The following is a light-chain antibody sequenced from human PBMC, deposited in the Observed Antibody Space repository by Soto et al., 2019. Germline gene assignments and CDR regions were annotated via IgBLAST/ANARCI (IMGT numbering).Light chain of an antibody. J-gene: IGLJ1*01. Sequence: QSALTQPASVSGSPGQSITISCTGTSSDVGGYNYVSWYQKHPGKAPKLMIYEVSKRPSGVSNRFSGSKSGNTASLTISGLQAEDEADYYCSSYTGSSTLYVFGTGTQLTVL. CDR3: SSYTGSSTLYV. CDR1: SSDVGGYNY. CDR2: EVS. V-gene: IGLV2-14*01.